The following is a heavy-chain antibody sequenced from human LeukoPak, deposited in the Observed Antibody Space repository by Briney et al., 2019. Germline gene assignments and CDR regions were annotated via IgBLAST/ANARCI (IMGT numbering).Heavy chain of an antibody. CDR3: AHAWRWLQLNY. J-gene: IGHJ4*02. V-gene: IGHV3-30*03. Sequence: GGSLRLSCAASGFTFRSYGMHWVRQAPGKGLEWVAVISYDGSNKYYADSVKGRFTISRDNSMNTLYLQMNSLRDEDTAVYYCAHAWRWLQLNYCGQGTLATVSS. D-gene: IGHD5-24*01. CDR2: ISYDGSNK. CDR1: GFTFRSYG.